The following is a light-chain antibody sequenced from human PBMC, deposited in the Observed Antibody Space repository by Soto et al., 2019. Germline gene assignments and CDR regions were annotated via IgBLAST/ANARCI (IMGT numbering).Light chain of an antibody. J-gene: IGKJ1*01. CDR3: QHYNSYSST. CDR1: QSISSY. Sequence: DIHMTQSPSSLSASVGDRVTITCRASQSISSYLNWYQQKPGKAPKLLIYDASILESGVPSRFSGSGSGTEFTLTISSLQPDDFAAYYCQHYNSYSSTFGQGTKVDIK. CDR2: DAS. V-gene: IGKV1-5*01.